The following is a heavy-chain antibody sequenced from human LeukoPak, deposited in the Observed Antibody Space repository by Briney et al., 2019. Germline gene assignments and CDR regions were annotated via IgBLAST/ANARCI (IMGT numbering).Heavy chain of an antibody. V-gene: IGHV3-30*18. CDR2: ISYDGSNK. CDR3: AKDLSTHHSSGLGY. CDR1: GFTFSSYG. D-gene: IGHD6-19*01. Sequence: PGRSLRLSCAASGFTFSSYGMHWVRQAPGKGLEWVAVISYDGSNKYYADSVKGRFTISRDNSKNTLYLQMNSLRAEDTAVYYCAKDLSTHHSSGLGYWGQGTLVTVSS. J-gene: IGHJ4*02.